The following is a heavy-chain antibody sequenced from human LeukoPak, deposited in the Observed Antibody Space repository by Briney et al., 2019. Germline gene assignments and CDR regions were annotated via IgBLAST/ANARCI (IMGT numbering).Heavy chain of an antibody. Sequence: SETLSLTCTVSGGSISSGGYYWSWIRQHPGKGLEWIGYIYYSGSTYYNPSLKSRVTISVDTSKNQFSLKLSSVTAADTAVYYCARAFLGPVDYWGQGTLVTVSS. CDR3: ARAFLGPVDY. V-gene: IGHV4-31*03. D-gene: IGHD1-14*01. J-gene: IGHJ4*02. CDR1: GGSISSGGYY. CDR2: IYYSGST.